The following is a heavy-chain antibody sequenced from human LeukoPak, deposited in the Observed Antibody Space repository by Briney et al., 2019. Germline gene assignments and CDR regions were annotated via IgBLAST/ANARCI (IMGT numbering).Heavy chain of an antibody. V-gene: IGHV3-74*01. CDR3: VRSAFHAGSGNYYDY. D-gene: IGHD3-22*01. Sequence: GGSLRLSCAASGFNSSNYWMHWVRQGPEKGLVWVSRIDSDGSSTNYADSVKGRFTISRDSAKNTLYLQMNSLRAEDTAVYYCVRSAFHAGSGNYYDYWGQGTLVTVSS. J-gene: IGHJ4*02. CDR2: IDSDGSST. CDR1: GFNSSNYW.